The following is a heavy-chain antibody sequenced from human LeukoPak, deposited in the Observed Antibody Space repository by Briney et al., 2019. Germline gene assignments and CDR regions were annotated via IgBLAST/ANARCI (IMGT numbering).Heavy chain of an antibody. CDR3: VSFYETY. CDR1: GNYW. V-gene: IGHV3-74*01. D-gene: IGHD2/OR15-2a*01. CDR2: INSDGSWT. J-gene: IGHJ4*02. Sequence: GGSLRLSCAASGNYWMHWVRQGPGNGLVGVSHINSDGSWTSHADSVKGRFTISKDNAKNTVYLQMSSLRAEDTAVYYCVSFYETYWGRGTLVTVSS.